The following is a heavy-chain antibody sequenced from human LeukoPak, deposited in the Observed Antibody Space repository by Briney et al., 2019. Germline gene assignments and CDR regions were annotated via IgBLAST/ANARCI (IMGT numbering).Heavy chain of an antibody. Sequence: PGGSLRLSCAASGFVFSSYWMHWVRQAPGKGLEYVSAISSNGGSTYYADSAKGRFTISRDNSKNTLYLRMSSLRAEDTAVYYCVKDPPYSSSWLDAFDIWGQGTMVTVSS. CDR3: VKDPPYSSSWLDAFDI. CDR1: GFVFSSYW. D-gene: IGHD6-13*01. J-gene: IGHJ3*02. V-gene: IGHV3-64D*06. CDR2: ISSNGGST.